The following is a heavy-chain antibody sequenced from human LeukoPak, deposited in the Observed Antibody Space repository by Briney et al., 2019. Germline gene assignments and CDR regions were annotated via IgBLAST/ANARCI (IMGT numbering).Heavy chain of an antibody. CDR1: GFTFSSYS. CDR3: ARDSQHYDFWSGYYNYYYYYYMDV. CDR2: ISSSSSYI. J-gene: IGHJ6*03. D-gene: IGHD3-3*01. V-gene: IGHV3-21*01. Sequence: GGSLRLSCAASGFTFSSYSMNWVRQAPGKGLEWVSSISSSSSYIYYADSVKGRFTISRDSAKNSLYLQMNSLRAEDTAVYYCARDSQHYDFWSGYYNYYYYYYMDVWGKGTTVTVSS.